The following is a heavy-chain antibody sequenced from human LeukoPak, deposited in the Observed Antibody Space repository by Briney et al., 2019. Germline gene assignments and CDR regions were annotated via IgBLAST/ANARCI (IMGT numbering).Heavy chain of an antibody. CDR2: MKPNSGNT. Sequence: ASVKVSCKASGYSFTSYDINWVRQATGQGLEWMGWMKPNSGNTGYAQKFKGRVTLTRDISITTAYMELSSLSSEDTAIYYCAREPSLHSTSSYNFWGQGTLVTVSS. CDR3: AREPSLHSTSSYNF. D-gene: IGHD6-6*01. V-gene: IGHV1-8*01. J-gene: IGHJ4*02. CDR1: GYSFTSYD.